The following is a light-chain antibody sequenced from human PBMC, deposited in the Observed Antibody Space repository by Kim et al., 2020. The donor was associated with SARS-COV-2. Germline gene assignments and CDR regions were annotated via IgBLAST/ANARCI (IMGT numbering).Light chain of an antibody. CDR2: DAS. V-gene: IGKV3-11*01. J-gene: IGKJ1*01. Sequence: EIVLTQSPATLSLSPGDRATLSCRASQGISNYLAWYQQKPGQAPRLLISDASNRATGIPARFSGSGSGTDFTLTISSLEPEEFTFYYCHQRSNWPGTFGQGTKVEIK. CDR3: HQRSNWPGT. CDR1: QGISNY.